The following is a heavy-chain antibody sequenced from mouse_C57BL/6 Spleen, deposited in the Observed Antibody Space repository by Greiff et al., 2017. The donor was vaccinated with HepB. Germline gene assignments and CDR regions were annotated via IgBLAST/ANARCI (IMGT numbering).Heavy chain of an antibody. D-gene: IGHD1-1*01. CDR3: ARSTVVDAWFAY. Sequence: EVQRVESGGGLVQPGGSLSLSCAASGFTFTDYYMSWVRQPPGKALEWLGFIRNKANGYTTEYSASVKGRFTISRDNSQSILYLQMNALRAEDSATHYCARSTVVDAWFAYWGQGTLVTVSA. CDR2: IRNKANGYTT. CDR1: GFTFTDYY. V-gene: IGHV7-3*01. J-gene: IGHJ3*01.